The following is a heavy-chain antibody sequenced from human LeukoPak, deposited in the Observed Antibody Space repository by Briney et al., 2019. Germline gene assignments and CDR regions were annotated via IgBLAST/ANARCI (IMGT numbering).Heavy chain of an antibody. J-gene: IGHJ4*02. CDR2: IYHSGST. CDR3: ARRKYGDYGNFDY. V-gene: IGHV4-38-2*01. D-gene: IGHD4-17*01. Sequence: SETLSLXCAVSGYSISSGYYWGWIRQPPGKGLEWIGSIYHSGSTYYNPSLKSRVTISVDTSKNQFSLKLSSVTAADTAVYYCARRKYGDYGNFDYWGQGTLVTVSS. CDR1: GYSISSGYY.